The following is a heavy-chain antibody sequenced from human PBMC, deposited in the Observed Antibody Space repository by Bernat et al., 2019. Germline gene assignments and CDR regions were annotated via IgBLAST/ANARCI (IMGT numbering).Heavy chain of an antibody. CDR1: GGSISTSSYY. CDR2: IYYSGST. D-gene: IGHD3-22*01. CDR3: ARSTKRAPYYYDTNGYYYDY. V-gene: IGHV4-39*01. J-gene: IGHJ4*02. Sequence: QLQLQESGPGLVKPSETRSLTCTVSGGSISTSSYYWGWIRQPPGKGLEWIGSIYYSGSTYYNSSLKSRVTISVDTSKNQFSLKLSSVTAADTAVYYCARSTKRAPYYYDTNGYYYDYWGQGTLVTVSS.